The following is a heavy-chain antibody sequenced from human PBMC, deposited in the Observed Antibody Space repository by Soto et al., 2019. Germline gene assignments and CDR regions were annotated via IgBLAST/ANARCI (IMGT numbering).Heavy chain of an antibody. CDR2: TYYSGST. Sequence: TLSLTYTVSGGSMIAYYWNWMRQPPGKGLQWIGYTYYSGSTTYNPSLKSRVTMSVDTSKNQFSLKLSSMTAADTAVYYCARETITIFGDPYFAGWGQGTMVTV. CDR3: ARETITIFGDPYFAG. J-gene: IGHJ3*01. D-gene: IGHD3-3*01. CDR1: GGSMIAYY. V-gene: IGHV4-59*01.